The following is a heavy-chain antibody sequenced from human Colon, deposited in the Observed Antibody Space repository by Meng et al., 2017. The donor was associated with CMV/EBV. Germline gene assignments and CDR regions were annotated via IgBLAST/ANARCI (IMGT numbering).Heavy chain of an antibody. CDR1: GFTVSSNY. V-gene: IGHV3-9*01. Sequence: SLKISCAASGFTVSSNYMSWVRQVPGKGLEWVSNVNWGGDKIGYADSVKGRFTISRDNAKNSLYLQMDSLRAADTAVYYCAKDRTVGGYTFGLDVWGQGTTVTVSS. D-gene: IGHD5-12*01. J-gene: IGHJ6*02. CDR2: VNWGGDKI. CDR3: AKDRTVGGYTFGLDV.